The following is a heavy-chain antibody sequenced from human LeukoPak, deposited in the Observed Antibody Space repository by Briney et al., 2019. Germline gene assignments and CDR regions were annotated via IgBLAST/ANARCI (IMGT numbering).Heavy chain of an antibody. CDR2: INPTSGGT. CDR3: ARDSVFRDYVWGNKGLGY. J-gene: IGHJ4*02. CDR1: GYTFTGYY. D-gene: IGHD3-16*01. Sequence: ASVKVSCKASGYTFTGYYVHWVRQAPGQGLEWMGWINPTSGGTNYAQKFQGRVTMTRDTSISTAYMELSRLRSDDTAVYYCARDSVFRDYVWGNKGLGYWGQGTLVTVSS. V-gene: IGHV1-2*02.